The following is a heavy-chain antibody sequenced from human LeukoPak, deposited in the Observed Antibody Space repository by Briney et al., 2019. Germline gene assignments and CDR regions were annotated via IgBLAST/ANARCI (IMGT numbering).Heavy chain of an antibody. V-gene: IGHV3-21*01. J-gene: IGHJ4*02. CDR2: ISSGSSAI. Sequence: GGSLRLSCAASGFTFSSYRMTWVRQAPGRGLEWVSIISSGSSAIFSADALKGRFTISRDEAKNLLYLDMNSLRAEDTAVYYCARGHTAVTRHFDFWGQGTLVTVSS. D-gene: IGHD4-17*01. CDR1: GFTFSSYR. CDR3: ARGHTAVTRHFDF.